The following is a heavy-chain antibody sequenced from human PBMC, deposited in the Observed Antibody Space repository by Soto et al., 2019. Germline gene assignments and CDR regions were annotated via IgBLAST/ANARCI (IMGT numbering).Heavy chain of an antibody. CDR3: ARDQRSYSSGWFWLDV. D-gene: IGHD6-19*01. V-gene: IGHV3-33*01. CDR2: IWYDGSNK. CDR1: GFTFSSYG. J-gene: IGHJ6*02. Sequence: QVQLVESGGGVVQPGRSLRLSCAASGFTFSSYGMHWVRQAPGKGLEWVAVIWYDGSNKYYADSVKGRFTISRDNSKNTLYLQMNSLRAEDTAVYYCARDQRSYSSGWFWLDVWGQGTTVTVSS.